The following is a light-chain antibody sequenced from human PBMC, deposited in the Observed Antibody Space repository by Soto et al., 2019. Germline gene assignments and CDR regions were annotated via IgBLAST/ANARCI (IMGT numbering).Light chain of an antibody. CDR2: GAS. J-gene: IGKJ1*01. CDR1: RSVNRNF. Sequence: EIVLTQSPGTLSLSPGERATLSCRASRSVNRNFLAWFQHKPGQAPRLLIYGASSRATGIPDRFSGSGSGTDFTLTISRLEPEDFALYFCQQYDSTPWTFGQGTKVEIK. V-gene: IGKV3-20*01. CDR3: QQYDSTPWT.